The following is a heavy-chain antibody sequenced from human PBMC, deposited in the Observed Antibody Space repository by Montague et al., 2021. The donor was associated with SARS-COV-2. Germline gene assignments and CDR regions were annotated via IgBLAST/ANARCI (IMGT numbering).Heavy chain of an antibody. CDR3: ARHSNWDWYYFDY. D-gene: IGHD7-27*01. Sequence: SETRSLTCSVSGGSISSSYWSWIRQPPGKGLEWIGYIYHYGSATYNPSLKSRVTISVDTSKNQFSLKLRSVTAVDTAVYYCARHSNWDWYYFDYWGQGTLVTVSS. CDR2: IYHYGSA. V-gene: IGHV4-59*08. CDR1: GGSISSSY. J-gene: IGHJ4*02.